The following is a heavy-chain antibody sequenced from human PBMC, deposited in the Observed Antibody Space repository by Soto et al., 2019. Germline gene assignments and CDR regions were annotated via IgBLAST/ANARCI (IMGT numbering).Heavy chain of an antibody. V-gene: IGHV3-30*18. J-gene: IGHJ5*02. D-gene: IGHD6-6*01. CDR3: AKVTPDVYSSSYWFDP. CDR1: GFTFSSYG. CDR2: ISYDGSNK. Sequence: PGGSLRLSCAASGFTFSSYGMHWVRQAPGKGLEWVAVISYDGSNKYYADSVKGRFTISRDNSKNTLYLQMNSLRAEDTAVYYCAKVTPDVYSSSYWFDPWGQGTLVTVSS.